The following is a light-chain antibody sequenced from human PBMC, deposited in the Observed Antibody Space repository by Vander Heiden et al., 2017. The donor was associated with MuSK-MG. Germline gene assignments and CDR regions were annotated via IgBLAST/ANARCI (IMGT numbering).Light chain of an antibody. CDR3: QQSYSIPLI. CDR2: AAS. V-gene: IGKV1-39*01. CDR1: KNIGTY. J-gene: IGKJ4*01. Sequence: DIQLTQSPSSLSASVGDRVTIACRASKNIGTYLNWYQQKPGKAPKLLIYAASTLQSGVPSRFSGSGSGPHFTLTISSLQSEDFATYYCQQSYSIPLIFGGGTKVEIK.